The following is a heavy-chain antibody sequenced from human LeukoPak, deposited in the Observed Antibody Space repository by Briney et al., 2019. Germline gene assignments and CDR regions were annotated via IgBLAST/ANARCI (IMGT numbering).Heavy chain of an antibody. J-gene: IGHJ4*02. V-gene: IGHV4-34*01. CDR1: GGSFSGYY. CDR2: INHSGST. CDR3: ARTLLSSSSFDY. D-gene: IGHD6-6*01. Sequence: SETLSLTCAVYGGSFSGYYWSWIRQPPGKGLEWIGEINHSGSTSYNPSLKSRVTISVDTSKNQFSLKLSSVTAADTAVYYCARTLLSSSSFDYWGQGTLVTVSS.